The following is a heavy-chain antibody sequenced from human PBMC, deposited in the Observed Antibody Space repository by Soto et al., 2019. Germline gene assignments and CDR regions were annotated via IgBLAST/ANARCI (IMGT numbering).Heavy chain of an antibody. Sequence: QVQLVQSGAEVRKPGSSVKVSCKASGGTFSNYAISWVRQAPGQGLEWMGGIIPVFGTPNYAQKFQGRVTISXDMSTSTAYMEVSSLRSDDTAVFYCARASYCISTSCYAFDIWGQGTMVTVSS. D-gene: IGHD2-2*01. CDR3: ARASYCISTSCYAFDI. J-gene: IGHJ3*02. CDR1: GGTFSNYA. CDR2: IIPVFGTP. V-gene: IGHV1-69*14.